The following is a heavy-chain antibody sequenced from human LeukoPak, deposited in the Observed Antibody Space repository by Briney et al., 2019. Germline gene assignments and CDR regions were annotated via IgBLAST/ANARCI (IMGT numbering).Heavy chain of an antibody. CDR2: IFPGDSDT. J-gene: IGHJ4*02. D-gene: IGHD6-13*01. CDR3: ARQGWQQLVPYYFDY. Sequence: GESLKISCKGSGYTFTNYWIAWVCQMPGKGLEWMGNIFPGDSDTRYSPSFQGQVTISADKSISTAYLQWSSLKASDTAMYYCARQGWQQLVPYYFDYWGQGILVTVSS. V-gene: IGHV5-51*01. CDR1: GYTFTNYW.